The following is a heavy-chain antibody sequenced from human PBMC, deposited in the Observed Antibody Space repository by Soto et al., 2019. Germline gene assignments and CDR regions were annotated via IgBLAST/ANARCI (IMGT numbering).Heavy chain of an antibody. D-gene: IGHD3-22*01. CDR3: AKSMERTIVVVMDY. CDR1: GFTFSSYA. J-gene: IGHJ4*02. CDR2: ISGSGGST. Sequence: PGGSLRLSCAASGFTFSSYAMIWVRQAPGKGLEWVSAISGSGGSTYYADSVKGRFTISRDNSKNTLYLQMNSLRAEDTAVYYCAKSMERTIVVVMDYWGQGTLVTVSS. V-gene: IGHV3-23*01.